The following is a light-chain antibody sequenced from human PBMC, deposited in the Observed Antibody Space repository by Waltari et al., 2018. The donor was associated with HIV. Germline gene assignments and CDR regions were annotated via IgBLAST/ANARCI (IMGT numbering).Light chain of an antibody. CDR1: ALPKQY. Sequence: SYELTQPPSVSVSPGQTARITCSGDALPKQYAYWYQQKPGQAPVLGLYKDSERPSGSPERFSGSNSGTTGTLTISGVQAEDEADYYCQSAGVFGTGTKVTVL. CDR3: QSAGV. V-gene: IGLV3-25*03. J-gene: IGLJ1*01. CDR2: KDS.